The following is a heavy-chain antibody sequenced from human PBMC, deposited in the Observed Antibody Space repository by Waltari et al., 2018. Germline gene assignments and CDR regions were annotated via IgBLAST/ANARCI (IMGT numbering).Heavy chain of an antibody. CDR2: TYYRSKWYN. V-gene: IGHV6-1*01. J-gene: IGHJ4*02. CDR1: GDSVASNSAA. CDR3: ARDGVPPPRGGYYFDY. D-gene: IGHD3-10*01. Sequence: QVQLQQSGPGLVKPSQTLSLTCAISGDSVASNSAAWPRIRQSPSRGLEWLGRTYYRSKWYNDYAVSVKSRITINPDTSKNQFSLQLNSVTPEDTAVYYCARDGVPPPRGGYYFDYWGQGTLVTVSS.